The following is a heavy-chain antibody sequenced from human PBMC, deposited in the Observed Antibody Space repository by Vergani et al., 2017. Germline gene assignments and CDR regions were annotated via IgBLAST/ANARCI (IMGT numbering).Heavy chain of an antibody. V-gene: IGHV4-34*01. CDR1: GGSISSHY. Sequence: QVQLQESGPGLVKPSETLSLTCTVSGGSISSHYWSWIRQPPGKGLEWIGEINHSGSTNYNPSLKSRVTISVDTSKNQFSLKLSSVTAADTAVYYCARVGLYYDVWSVPYYFDYWGQGTLVTVSS. CDR2: INHSGST. CDR3: ARVGLYYDVWSVPYYFDY. J-gene: IGHJ4*02. D-gene: IGHD3-3*01.